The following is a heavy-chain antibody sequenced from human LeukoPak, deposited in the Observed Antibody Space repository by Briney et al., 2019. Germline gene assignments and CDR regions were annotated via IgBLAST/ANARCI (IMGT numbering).Heavy chain of an antibody. D-gene: IGHD2-21*02. CDR2: IWHDGRNK. V-gene: IGHV3-33*08. CDR1: GFTFSSYG. Sequence: PGRSLRLSCAASGFTFSSYGIHWVRQAPGKGLEWVGVIWHDGRNKYYADSVKGRFTISRDNSKNTVLLQMNSLRAEDTAKYYCAREWGGDEAIDYWGQGTLVTVSP. CDR3: AREWGGDEAIDY. J-gene: IGHJ4*02.